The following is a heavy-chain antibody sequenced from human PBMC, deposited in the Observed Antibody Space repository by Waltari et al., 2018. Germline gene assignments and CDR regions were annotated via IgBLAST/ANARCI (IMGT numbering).Heavy chain of an antibody. CDR1: GGSISSSSYY. CDR3: ARVHCSGGSCYGGYYGMDV. CDR2: IYYSGST. J-gene: IGHJ6*02. Sequence: QLQLQESGPGLVKPSETLSLTCTVSGGSISSSSYYWGWIRQPPGKGLEWIGSIYYSGSTYSNPSLKRRVTISVDTSKNQFSLKLSSVTAADTAVYYCARVHCSGGSCYGGYYGMDVWGQGTTVTVSS. V-gene: IGHV4-39*07. D-gene: IGHD2-15*01.